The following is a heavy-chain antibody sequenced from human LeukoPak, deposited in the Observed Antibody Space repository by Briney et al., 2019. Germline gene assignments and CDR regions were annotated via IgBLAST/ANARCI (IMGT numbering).Heavy chain of an antibody. CDR3: ARLHYGGNYGYYYYYMDV. D-gene: IGHD4-23*01. Sequence: SETLSLTCTVSGGSISSSSYYWGWTRQPPGKGLEWIRSIYYTGSTYYNPSLKSRVTISVDTSKNQSSLKLSSVTAADTAVYYCARLHYGGNYGYYYYYMDVWGKGTTVTISS. V-gene: IGHV4-39*01. CDR1: GGSISSSSYY. J-gene: IGHJ6*03. CDR2: IYYTGST.